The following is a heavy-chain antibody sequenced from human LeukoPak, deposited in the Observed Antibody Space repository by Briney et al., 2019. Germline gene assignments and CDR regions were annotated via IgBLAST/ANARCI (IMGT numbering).Heavy chain of an antibody. Sequence: ASVTVSFKASGYTFTGYYMHWVRQAPGQGLEWMGWINPNSGGTNYAQKFQGSVTMTRDTSISTAYMELSRLRSDDTAVYYCARGDEDIVGVPAAPFDYWGQGTLVTVSS. V-gene: IGHV1-2*02. CDR1: GYTFTGYY. D-gene: IGHD2-2*01. CDR3: ARGDEDIVGVPAAPFDY. J-gene: IGHJ4*02. CDR2: INPNSGGT.